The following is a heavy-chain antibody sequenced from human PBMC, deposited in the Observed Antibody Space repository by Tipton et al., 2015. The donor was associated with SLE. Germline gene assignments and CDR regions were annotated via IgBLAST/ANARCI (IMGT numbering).Heavy chain of an antibody. CDR3: TKASRFLAFDGFDI. J-gene: IGHJ3*02. CDR2: ISWNSGSI. D-gene: IGHD3-3*01. V-gene: IGHV3-9*01. CDR1: GFTFDDYA. Sequence: QLVQSGGGLVLPGKSLRLSCAASGFTFDDYAMHWVRQAPGKGLEWVSGISWNSGSIGYADSVKGRFTISRDNAKNSLYLQISSLRVEDTALYYCTKASRFLAFDGFDIWGQGTMSSVTS.